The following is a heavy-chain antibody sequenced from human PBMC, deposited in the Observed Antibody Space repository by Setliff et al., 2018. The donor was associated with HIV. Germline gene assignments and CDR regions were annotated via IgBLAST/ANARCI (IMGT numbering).Heavy chain of an antibody. CDR3: AREGQLLDMGDAFDI. J-gene: IGHJ3*02. D-gene: IGHD6-19*01. CDR2: INADNGNT. Sequence: ASVKVSCKASGYTFTSYAMHWVRQAPGQSLEWMGWINADNGNTKYSQKFQGRVTITRDTSASTAYVEMSSLRSEDTALYYCAREGQLLDMGDAFDIWGQGTMVTVSS. CDR1: GYTFTSYA. V-gene: IGHV1-3*01.